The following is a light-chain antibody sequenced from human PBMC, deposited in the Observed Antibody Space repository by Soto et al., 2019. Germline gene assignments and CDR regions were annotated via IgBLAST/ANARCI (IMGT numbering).Light chain of an antibody. CDR1: QIISIY. CDR2: AAS. J-gene: IGKJ5*01. CDR3: QQSYSNPIT. V-gene: IGKV1-39*01. Sequence: DIQMTQSPSSLSASVGDRVTITCRASQIISIYLNWYQQKPGRAPNLLIYAASGLQSGVPSRFSGSGSETDCNLTISSLQPEDFATYYCQQSYSNPITFGQGTRLEIK.